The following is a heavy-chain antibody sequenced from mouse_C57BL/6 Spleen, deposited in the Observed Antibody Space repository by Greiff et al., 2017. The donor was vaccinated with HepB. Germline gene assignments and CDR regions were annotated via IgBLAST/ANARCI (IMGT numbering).Heavy chain of an antibody. Sequence: EVRLVESGEGLVKPGGSLKLSCAASGFTFSSYAMSWVRQTPEKRLEWVAYISSGGDYIYYADTVKGRFTISRDNARNTLYLQMSSLKSEDTAMYYCTRDRYYYGSIYAMDYWGQGTSVTVSS. V-gene: IGHV5-9-1*02. CDR2: ISSGGDYI. D-gene: IGHD1-1*01. J-gene: IGHJ4*01. CDR3: TRDRYYYGSIYAMDY. CDR1: GFTFSSYA.